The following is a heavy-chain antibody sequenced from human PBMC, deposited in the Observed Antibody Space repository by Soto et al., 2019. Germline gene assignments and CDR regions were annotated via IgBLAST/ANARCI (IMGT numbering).Heavy chain of an antibody. V-gene: IGHV3-66*01. CDR2: IYSGGST. CDR3: ASSYYDILTGYYEFYYYYGMDV. Sequence: PGGSLRLSCAASGFTVSSNYMSWVRQAPGKGLEWVSVIYSGGSTYYADSVKGRFTISRDNSKNTLYLQMNSLRAEDTAVYYCASSYYDILTGYYEFYYYYGMDVWGQGTTVTVSS. CDR1: GFTVSSNY. J-gene: IGHJ6*02. D-gene: IGHD3-9*01.